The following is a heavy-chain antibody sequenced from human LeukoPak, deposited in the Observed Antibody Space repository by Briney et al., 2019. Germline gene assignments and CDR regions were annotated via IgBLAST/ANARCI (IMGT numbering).Heavy chain of an antibody. V-gene: IGHV4-34*01. CDR1: GGSFSGYY. CDR2: INHSGST. J-gene: IGHJ4*02. D-gene: IGHD3-3*01. CDR3: ARMYYDFWSGYSHFDY. Sequence: KPSETPSLTCAVYGGSFSGYYWSWIRQPPGKGLEWIGEINHSGSTNYNPSLKSRVTISVDTSKNQFSLKLSSVTAADTAVYYCARMYYDFWSGYSHFDYWGQGALVTVSS.